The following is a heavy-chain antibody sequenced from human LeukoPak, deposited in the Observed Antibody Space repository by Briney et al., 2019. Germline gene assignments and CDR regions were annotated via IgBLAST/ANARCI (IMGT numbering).Heavy chain of an antibody. CDR1: GFTFSSYG. V-gene: IGHV3-30*02. Sequence: GGSLRLSCAASGFTFSSYGMHWVRQAPGKGLEWVAFIRYDGSNKYYADSVRGRFTISRDNSKNTLYLQMNSLRAEDTAVYYCAKDRGIAAAALDYWGQGTLVTVSS. CDR2: IRYDGSNK. CDR3: AKDRGIAAAALDY. J-gene: IGHJ4*02. D-gene: IGHD6-13*01.